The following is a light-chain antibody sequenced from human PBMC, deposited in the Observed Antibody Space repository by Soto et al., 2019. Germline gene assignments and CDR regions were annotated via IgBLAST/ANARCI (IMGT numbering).Light chain of an antibody. V-gene: IGKV1-5*03. CDR3: LQYNYYPLT. CDR2: KAS. J-gene: IGKJ4*01. CDR1: QSISYW. Sequence: DIQMTQSPSTLSGSVGDRVTITCRASQSISYWLAWYQQRPGKAPRLLIYKASSLQSGVPSRFSGSGSGTEFTLTISSLQPDDFATYFCLQYNYYPLTFGGGTKVDIK.